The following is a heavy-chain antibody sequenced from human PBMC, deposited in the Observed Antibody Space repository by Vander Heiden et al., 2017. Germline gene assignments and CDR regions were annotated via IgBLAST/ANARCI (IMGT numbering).Heavy chain of an antibody. J-gene: IGHJ5*02. CDR3: ARDGGIAVAGLRWFDP. CDR2: INPNSGGT. Sequence: QVQLVQSGAEVKKPGASVKVSCKASGYTFTGYYMHWVRQAPGQGLEWMGWINPNSGGTNYAQKVQVRVTMTRDTSISTAYMELSRLRSHDTAVYYCARDGGIAVAGLRWFDPWGQGNLVTVSS. V-gene: IGHV1-2*02. CDR1: GYTFTGYY. D-gene: IGHD6-19*01.